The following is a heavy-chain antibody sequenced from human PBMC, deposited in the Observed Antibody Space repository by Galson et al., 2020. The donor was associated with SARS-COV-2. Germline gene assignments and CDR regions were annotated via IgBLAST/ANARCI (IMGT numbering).Heavy chain of an antibody. J-gene: IGHJ2*01. Sequence: GASLKISCKGSGYSFTSYWIGWVRQMPGKGLEWMGIIYPGDSDPRYRPSFQGQVTISADKSISTAYLQWSSLKAPDTAMYYCASTGSGWYEWYFDLWGRGTLVTVSS. V-gene: IGHV5-51*01. CDR1: GYSFTSYW. CDR2: IYPGDSDP. D-gene: IGHD6-19*01. CDR3: ASTGSGWYEWYFDL.